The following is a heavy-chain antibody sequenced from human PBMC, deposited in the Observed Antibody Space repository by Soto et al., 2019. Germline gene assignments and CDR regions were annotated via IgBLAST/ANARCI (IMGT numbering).Heavy chain of an antibody. D-gene: IGHD2-2*02. J-gene: IGHJ6*03. CDR3: ARAGYCSSTSCYRFYYYYYMDV. CDR1: GFTFSDYY. V-gene: IGHV3-11*01. CDR2: ISSSGSTI. Sequence: GGSLRLSCAASGFTFSDYYMSWIRQAPGKGLEWVSYISSSGSTIYYADSLKGRFTISRDNAKNSLYLQMNSLRAEDTAVYYCARAGYCSSTSCYRFYYYYYMDVWGKGTTVTVSS.